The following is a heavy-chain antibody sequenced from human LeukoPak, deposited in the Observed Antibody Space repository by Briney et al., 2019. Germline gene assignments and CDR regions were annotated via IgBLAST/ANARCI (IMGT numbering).Heavy chain of an antibody. V-gene: IGHV3-30*03. CDR3: ARDAYYYDSSGYQRGAFDI. D-gene: IGHD3-22*01. J-gene: IGHJ3*02. CDR2: ISYDGSNK. Sequence: PGGSLRLSCAASGFTFSSYGMHWVRQAPGKGLEWVAVISYDGSNKYYADSVKGRFTISRDNSKNTLYLQMNSLRAEDMAVYYCARDAYYYDSSGYQRGAFDIWGQGTMVTVSS. CDR1: GFTFSSYG.